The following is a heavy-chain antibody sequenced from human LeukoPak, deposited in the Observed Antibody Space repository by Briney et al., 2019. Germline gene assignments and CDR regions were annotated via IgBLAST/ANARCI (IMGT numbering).Heavy chain of an antibody. D-gene: IGHD3-10*01. CDR2: ISGSGGST. V-gene: IGHV3-23*01. J-gene: IGHJ4*02. Sequence: RPGGSLRLSCAASGFTFSSYAMSWVRQAPGKGLEWVSAISGSGGSTYYADSVKGRFTISRDNSKNTLYLQMNSLRAEDTAVYYCAKDAYYYGSGIRDYWGQGTLVTVSS. CDR3: AKDAYYYGSGIRDY. CDR1: GFTFSSYA.